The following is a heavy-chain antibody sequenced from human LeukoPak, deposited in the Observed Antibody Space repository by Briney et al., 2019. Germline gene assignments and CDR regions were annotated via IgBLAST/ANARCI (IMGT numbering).Heavy chain of an antibody. D-gene: IGHD2-15*01. Sequence: PSETLSLTCAVYGGSFSGYYWSWIRQPPGKGLEWIGEINHSGSTNYNPSLKSRVTISVDTTKNQFSLKLSSVTAADTAVYYCARESALVVGRQNWLDPWGQGTLVTVSS. CDR1: GGSFSGYY. CDR3: ARESALVVGRQNWLDP. J-gene: IGHJ5*02. CDR2: INHSGST. V-gene: IGHV4-34*01.